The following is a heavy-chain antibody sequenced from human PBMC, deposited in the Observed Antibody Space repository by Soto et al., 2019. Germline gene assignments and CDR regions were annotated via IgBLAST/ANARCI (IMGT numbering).Heavy chain of an antibody. V-gene: IGHV6-1*01. J-gene: IGHJ6*02. Sequence: PSQTLSLTCAISGDSVSSNSAAWNWIRQSPSRGLEWLGGTYYRSKWYNDYAVSVKSRITINPDTSKNQFSLQLNSVTPEDTAVYYCARVVVVPDDHRSYYYYGMDVWGQGTTVTVSS. CDR1: GDSVSSNSAA. CDR2: TYYRSKWYN. D-gene: IGHD2-2*01. CDR3: ARVVVVPDDHRSYYYYGMDV.